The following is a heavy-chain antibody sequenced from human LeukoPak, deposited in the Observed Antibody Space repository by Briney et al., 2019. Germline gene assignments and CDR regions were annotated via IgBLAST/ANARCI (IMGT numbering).Heavy chain of an antibody. J-gene: IGHJ4*02. D-gene: IGHD3-9*01. CDR3: ASDRRAGHNFVWFFDH. V-gene: IGHV4-59*12. Sequence: PSETLSLTCTVAGDSISTSYWSWIRQTPEKGLEWIGSIFYTGNTEYNPSLKSRVTLSVDSSKKQLSLNLRSVTAADTAVYSCASDRRAGHNFVWFFDHWGQGTLVTVAS. CDR2: IFYTGNT. CDR1: GDSISTSY.